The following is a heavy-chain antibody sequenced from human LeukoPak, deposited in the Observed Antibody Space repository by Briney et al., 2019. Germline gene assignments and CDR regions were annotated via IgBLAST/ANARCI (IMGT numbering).Heavy chain of an antibody. CDR3: ARDSNSDFDY. J-gene: IGHJ4*02. V-gene: IGHV4-38-2*02. CDR2: IYHSGNT. Sequence: SETLSLTCTVSGYSISNTYYWGWIRQPPGKGLEWIVTIYHSGNTYYKPSLKSRVTISVDTSKNQFSLKLSSVTAADTAIYYCARDSNSDFDYWGQGTLVTVSS. D-gene: IGHD3-10*01. CDR1: GYSISNTYY.